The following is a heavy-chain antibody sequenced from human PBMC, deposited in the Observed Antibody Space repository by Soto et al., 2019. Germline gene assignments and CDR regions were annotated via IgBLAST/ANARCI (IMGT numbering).Heavy chain of an antibody. V-gene: IGHV1-69*02. CDR3: ARGPKGSGSYAYYYYYMDV. Sequence: QVQLVQSGAEVKKPGSSVKVSCKASGGTFSSYSISWVRQAPGQGLEWMGRIIPILEIANYAQKFQGRVNITADKSTSTAYMELSSLRSEDTAVYYCARGPKGSGSYAYYYYYMDVWGKGTTVTVS. D-gene: IGHD3-10*01. CDR2: IIPILEIA. CDR1: GGTFSSYS. J-gene: IGHJ6*03.